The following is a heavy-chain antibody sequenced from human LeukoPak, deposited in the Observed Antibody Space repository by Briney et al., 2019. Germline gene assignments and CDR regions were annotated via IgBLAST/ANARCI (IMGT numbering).Heavy chain of an antibody. CDR1: GFTFSSFW. CDR3: AREVVVDAFDI. D-gene: IGHD3-22*01. CDR2: IKEDGSDK. Sequence: PGGSLRLSCAASGFTFSSFWMSWVRQAPGKGLEWVAHIKEDGSDKNLVDSVKGRFTISRDNAKNSLYLQMNSLRAEDTAVYYCAREVVVDAFDIWGQGTMVTVSS. J-gene: IGHJ3*02. V-gene: IGHV3-7*01.